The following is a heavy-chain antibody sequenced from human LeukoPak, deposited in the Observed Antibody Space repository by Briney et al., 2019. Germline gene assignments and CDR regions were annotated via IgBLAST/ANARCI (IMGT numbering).Heavy chain of an antibody. CDR2: IKSKSDGGTI. J-gene: IGHJ4*02. D-gene: IGHD2-15*01. V-gene: IGHV3-15*01. Sequence: AGGSLRFSCVGSGFTFSDAWMSWVRQAPGKGLEWVGRIKSKSDGGTIDYAAPVKGRFTISRDDSRNTLYLQMNSLKTEDTAVYYCTTRRQDGWWGQGTLVTVS. CDR3: TTRRQDGW. CDR1: GFTFSDAW.